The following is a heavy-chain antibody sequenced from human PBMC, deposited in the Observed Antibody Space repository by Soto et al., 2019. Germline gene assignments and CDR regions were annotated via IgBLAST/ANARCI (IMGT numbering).Heavy chain of an antibody. Sequence: GGSLRLSCAASGFTFSSYGMHWVRQAPGKGLEWVAVISYDGSNKYYADSVKGRSTISRDNSKNTLYLQMSSLRAEDTAVYYCAKQYYYDSSALGPWGQGTLVTVSS. D-gene: IGHD3-22*01. CDR2: ISYDGSNK. CDR1: GFTFSSYG. CDR3: AKQYYYDSSALGP. J-gene: IGHJ5*02. V-gene: IGHV3-30*18.